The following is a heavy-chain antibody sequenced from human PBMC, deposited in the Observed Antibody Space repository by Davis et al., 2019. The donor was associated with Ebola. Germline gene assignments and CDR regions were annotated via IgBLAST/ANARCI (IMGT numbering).Heavy chain of an antibody. CDR3: ARARGSGSHARNYYHMDV. V-gene: IGHV4-61*01. CDR2: IYPSGSP. D-gene: IGHD3-10*01. J-gene: IGHJ6*03. Sequence: PSETLSLTCTASGGSVNSAPYYWSWIRQPPGKGLQWIGCIYPSGSPNYTPSLMSRTTLSVDKSKNQFSLRLSSETAADTAVYYCARARGSGSHARNYYHMDVWGKGTTVTVSS. CDR1: GGSVNSAPYY.